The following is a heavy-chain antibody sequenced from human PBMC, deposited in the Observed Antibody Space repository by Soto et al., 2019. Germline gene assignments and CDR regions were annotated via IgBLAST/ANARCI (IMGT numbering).Heavy chain of an antibody. CDR3: AKDLHGSGSYGGGNFDY. J-gene: IGHJ4*02. V-gene: IGHV3-30*18. CDR2: ISYDGSNK. Sequence: PGGSLRLSCAASGITFSSYGMHWVRQAPGKGLEWVAVISYDGSNKYYADSVKGRFTISRDNSKNTLYLQMNSLRAEDTAVYYCAKDLHGSGSYGGGNFDYWGQGTLVTVSS. D-gene: IGHD3-10*01. CDR1: GITFSSYG.